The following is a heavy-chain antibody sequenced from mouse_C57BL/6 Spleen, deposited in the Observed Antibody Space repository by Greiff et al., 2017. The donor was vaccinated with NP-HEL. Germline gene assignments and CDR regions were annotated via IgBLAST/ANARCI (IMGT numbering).Heavy chain of an antibody. CDR1: GYAFSSSW. J-gene: IGHJ3*01. CDR3: AREYGSSYGAWFAY. D-gene: IGHD1-1*01. CDR2: IYPGDGDT. Sequence: VQLHQSGPELVKPGASVKISCKASGYAFSSSWMNWVKQRPGKGLEWIGRIYPGDGDTNYNGKFKGKATLTADKSSSTAYMQLSSLTSEDSAVYFCAREYGSSYGAWFAYWGQGTLVTVSA. V-gene: IGHV1-82*01.